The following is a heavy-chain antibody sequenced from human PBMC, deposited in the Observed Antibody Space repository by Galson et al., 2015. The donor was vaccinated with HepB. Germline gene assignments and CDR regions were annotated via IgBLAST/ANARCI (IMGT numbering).Heavy chain of an antibody. Sequence: SLRLSCAASTFIFSTYSMNWVRQAPGKGLEWVSYISSSSTTIYYADSVKGRFTISRDNAKNSLYLQMNSLRAEDTALYYCAKAYSGKEGGGMDVWGQGTTVTVSS. CDR3: AKAYSGKEGGGMDV. CDR1: TFIFSTYS. D-gene: IGHD1-26*01. V-gene: IGHV3-48*04. CDR2: ISSSSTTI. J-gene: IGHJ6*02.